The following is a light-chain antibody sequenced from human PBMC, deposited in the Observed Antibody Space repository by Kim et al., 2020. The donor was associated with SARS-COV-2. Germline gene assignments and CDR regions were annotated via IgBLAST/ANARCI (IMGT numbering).Light chain of an antibody. J-gene: IGLJ2*01. CDR2: SNN. CDR1: RSNIGSNT. CDR3: AAWDDSLNGVV. V-gene: IGLV1-44*01. Sequence: GQRVTIACSGSRSNIGSNTVNWYQQLPGTAPKLLIYSNNQRPSGVPDRFSGSKSGTSASLAISGPQSEDEADYYCAAWDDSLNGVVFGGGTQLTVL.